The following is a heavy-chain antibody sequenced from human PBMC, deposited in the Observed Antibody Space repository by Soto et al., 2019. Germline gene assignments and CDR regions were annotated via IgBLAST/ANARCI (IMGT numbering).Heavy chain of an antibody. CDR2: IKSKTDGGTT. CDR1: GFTFSNAW. J-gene: IGHJ4*02. D-gene: IGHD2-2*01. CDR3: TADRRYCSSTSCKYFDY. Sequence: EVQLVESGGGLVKPGGSLRLSCAASGFTFSNAWMSWVRQAPGKGLEWVGRIKSKTDGGTTDYAAPVKGRFTISRDDSKNTLTRQMNSLKTEGTAAYYCTADRRYCSSTSCKYFDYWGQGTLVTVSS. V-gene: IGHV3-15*01.